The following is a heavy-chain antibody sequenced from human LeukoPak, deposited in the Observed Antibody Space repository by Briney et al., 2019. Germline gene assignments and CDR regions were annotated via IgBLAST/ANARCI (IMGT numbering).Heavy chain of an antibody. Sequence: SETLSLTCAVYGGSFSGYYWSWIRQPPGKGLEWIGEINHSGSTNYNPSLKSRVTISVDTSKNQFSLKLSSVTAADTAVYYCARIGNRYSSGWYGLRDAWGQGTTVTVSS. J-gene: IGHJ6*02. CDR3: ARIGNRYSSGWYGLRDA. V-gene: IGHV4-34*01. D-gene: IGHD6-19*01. CDR1: GGSFSGYY. CDR2: INHSGST.